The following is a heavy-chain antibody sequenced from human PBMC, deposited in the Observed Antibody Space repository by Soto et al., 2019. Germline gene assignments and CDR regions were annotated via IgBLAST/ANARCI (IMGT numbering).Heavy chain of an antibody. Sequence: PSETLSLTCTVSGGSISSYYWSWIRQPPGKGLEWIGHIYYSGSTNYNPSLKSRVTISVDTSKNQFSLKLSSVTAADTAVYYCARKGVAARSYYFDYWGQGTLVTVSA. D-gene: IGHD6-6*01. CDR1: GGSISSYY. CDR2: IYYSGST. CDR3: ARKGVAARSYYFDY. J-gene: IGHJ4*02. V-gene: IGHV4-59*01.